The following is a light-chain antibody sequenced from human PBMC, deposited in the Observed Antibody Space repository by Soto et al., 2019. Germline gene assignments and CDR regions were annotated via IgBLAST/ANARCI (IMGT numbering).Light chain of an antibody. CDR3: QQYGSSPQT. Sequence: EIVLTQSPGTLSLSPWERATLSCRASQSVSSYLAWYQQKPGQAPRLLIYGASNRATGIPDRFSGSGSGTDFTLTISRLEPEDFAVYYCQQYGSSPQTFGQGTKVDIK. V-gene: IGKV3-20*01. CDR2: GAS. J-gene: IGKJ1*01. CDR1: QSVSSY.